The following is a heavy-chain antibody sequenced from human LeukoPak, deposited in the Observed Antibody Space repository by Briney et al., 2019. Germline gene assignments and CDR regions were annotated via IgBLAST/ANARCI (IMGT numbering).Heavy chain of an antibody. CDR3: AKDRVERLWSGSFDY. V-gene: IGHV3-21*01. CDR2: ISSTGSSI. Sequence: GGSLRLSCVGAGSTFKAYSMNWVRQAPGKGLEWVSSISSTGSSIYYADSVEGRFTISRDNANNSLYLQMSDLRAEDTAVYYCAKDRVERLWSGSFDYWGQGTLVAVSS. J-gene: IGHJ4*02. CDR1: GSTFKAYS. D-gene: IGHD1-1*01.